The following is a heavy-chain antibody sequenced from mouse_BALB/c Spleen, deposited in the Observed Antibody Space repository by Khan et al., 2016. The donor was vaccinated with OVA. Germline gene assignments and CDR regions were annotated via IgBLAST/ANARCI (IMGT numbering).Heavy chain of an antibody. CDR2: ISYSGNT. D-gene: IGHD4-1*01. Sequence: VQLQESGPGLVKPSQSLSLTCTVTGYSITSDYAWNWIRQFPGNKLEWMGYISYSGNTTYNPSLKSRISITRDTSKNQFFLQLKSVTTEDTATYYCASELGRYYAMDYWGQGTSVTVSS. V-gene: IGHV3-2*02. CDR1: GYSITSDYA. CDR3: ASELGRYYAMDY. J-gene: IGHJ4*01.